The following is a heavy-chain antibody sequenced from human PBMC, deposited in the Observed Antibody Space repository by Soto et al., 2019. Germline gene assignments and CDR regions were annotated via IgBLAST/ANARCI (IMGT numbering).Heavy chain of an antibody. D-gene: IGHD6-13*01. Sequence: QVRLLQSGAEVKKSGASVKVSCKASGDTFTDYYIHWGRQDPGQGLEWMGWINPDTGGTDYAQKFEDWVTMTRDTSITTAYLKLTSLEVNDTAVYYCARAVSRDGSSWYRGAYNSWGQGTLVTVSS. CDR3: ARAVSRDGSSWYRGAYNS. V-gene: IGHV1-2*04. J-gene: IGHJ4*02. CDR2: INPDTGGT. CDR1: GDTFTDYY.